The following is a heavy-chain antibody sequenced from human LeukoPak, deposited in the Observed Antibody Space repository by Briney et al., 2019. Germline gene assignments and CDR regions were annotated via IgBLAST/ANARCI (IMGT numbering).Heavy chain of an antibody. V-gene: IGHV4-31*02. D-gene: IGHD2-15*01. CDR3: ARISQSSGGFYY. CDR1: GGSITSGCFY. Sequence: SETLSLTCTVSGGSITSGCFYWSWIRQPPGKGLEWIGFISYTGITYYNPSLKSRLSLSLDTSKSQFSLKLSSVNAADTAVYYCARISQSSGGFYYWGQGTLVTVSS. J-gene: IGHJ4*02. CDR2: ISYTGIT.